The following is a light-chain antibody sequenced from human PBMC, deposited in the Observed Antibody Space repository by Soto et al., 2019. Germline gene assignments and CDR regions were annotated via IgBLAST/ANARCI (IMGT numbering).Light chain of an antibody. Sequence: ETVMTQSPGTLSLSPGERATLYCRASQSVSSGYLAWYQQKPGQAPRLLIFGASNRATGIPDRFTGSGSGTDFTLTISRLEPEDFAVYYCQQYGISQNTVGQGTKLEIK. CDR2: GAS. J-gene: IGKJ2*01. V-gene: IGKV3-20*01. CDR3: QQYGISQNT. CDR1: QSVSSGY.